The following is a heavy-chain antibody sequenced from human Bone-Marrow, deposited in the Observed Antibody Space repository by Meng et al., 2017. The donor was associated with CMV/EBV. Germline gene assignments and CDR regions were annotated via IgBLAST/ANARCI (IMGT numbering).Heavy chain of an antibody. D-gene: IGHD6-13*01. V-gene: IGHV1-69*05. Sequence: SGGTFSSYAISWVRQAPGQGLEWMGGIIPIFGTANYAQKFQGRVTITTDESTSIAYMELSSLRSEDTAVYYCARQTGYSSTLRWFDPWGQGTLVTVSS. CDR1: GGTFSSYA. J-gene: IGHJ5*02. CDR3: ARQTGYSSTLRWFDP. CDR2: IIPIFGTA.